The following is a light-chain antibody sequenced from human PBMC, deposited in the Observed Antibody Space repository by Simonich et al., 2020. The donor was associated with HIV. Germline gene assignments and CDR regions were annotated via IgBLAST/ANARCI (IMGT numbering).Light chain of an antibody. CDR1: QSVSSN. Sequence: EIVMTQSPATLSVSPGERATLSCRASQSVSSNLAWYQQKPGQAPRLLIYGASTRATSIPARFSGSGSGTEFTLTISSMQSEDFAVYYCQHYNNWPPGTFGLGTRVEIK. J-gene: IGKJ1*01. V-gene: IGKV3-15*01. CDR3: QHYNNWPPGT. CDR2: GAS.